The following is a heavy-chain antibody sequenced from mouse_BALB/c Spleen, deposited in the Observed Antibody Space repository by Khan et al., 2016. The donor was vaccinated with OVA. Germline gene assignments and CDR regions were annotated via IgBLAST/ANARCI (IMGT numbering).Heavy chain of an antibody. CDR2: VSTGGTYT. CDR1: GFTFSTYG. CDR3: TRLAYYYDSEGFAY. D-gene: IGHD1-1*01. V-gene: IGHV5-6*01. J-gene: IGHJ3*01. Sequence: EVELVESGGDLVKPGGSLKLSCVASGFTFSTYGMSWVRQAPDKRLEWVATVSTGGTYTYYPDSVKGRFTISRDNAKNTLYLQMSGLRSEDTAMFFCTRLAYYYDSEGFAYWGQGTLVPVS.